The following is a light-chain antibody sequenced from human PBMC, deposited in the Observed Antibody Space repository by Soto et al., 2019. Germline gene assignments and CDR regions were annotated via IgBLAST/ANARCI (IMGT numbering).Light chain of an antibody. CDR2: EVS. J-gene: IGLJ1*01. CDR3: CSNAGSAGV. CDR1: SSEVGSYNL. V-gene: IGLV2-23*02. Sequence: QSALTHPSSVSGSPGQSITISCTGTSSEVGSYNLVSWYAQHPGKAPKLMIYEVSRRPSGVSNRFSGSKSGNTASLTISGLQADDEAEYYGCSNAGSAGVFGSGTKGTVL.